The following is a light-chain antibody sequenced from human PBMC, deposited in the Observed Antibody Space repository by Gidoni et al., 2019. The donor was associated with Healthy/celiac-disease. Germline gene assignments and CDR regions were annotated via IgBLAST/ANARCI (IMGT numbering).Light chain of an antibody. Sequence: QSVLTQPPSVSGAPGQRVTIPCTGSSTNNGAGYDVHWYQQLPGTAPRLLRYGHGNQPPGVPVRFSGSKSGTSASLAITGLQAEDEADYYCQSYDSSLSGSEVFGTGTKVTVL. CDR1: STNNGAGYD. J-gene: IGLJ1*01. V-gene: IGLV1-40*01. CDR3: QSYDSSLSGSEV. CDR2: GHG.